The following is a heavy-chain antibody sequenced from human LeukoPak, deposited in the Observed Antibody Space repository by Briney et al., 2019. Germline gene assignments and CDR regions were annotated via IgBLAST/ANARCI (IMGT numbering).Heavy chain of an antibody. CDR3: ARGVVVITTHLDY. J-gene: IGHJ4*02. CDR2: INHSGST. CDR1: GGSIRSSYYY. D-gene: IGHD3-22*01. V-gene: IGHV4-39*07. Sequence: SSETLSLTCTVSGGSIRSSYYYWGWIRQPPGKGLEWIGEINHSGSTNHNPSLKSRVTISVDTSKNQFSLKLSSVTAADTAVYYCARGVVVITTHLDYWGQGTLVTVSS.